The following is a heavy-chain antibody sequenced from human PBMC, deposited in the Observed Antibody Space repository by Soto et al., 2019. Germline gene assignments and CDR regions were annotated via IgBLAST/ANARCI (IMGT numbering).Heavy chain of an antibody. CDR1: GGSISSCGYY. D-gene: IGHD2-21*01. V-gene: IGHV4-31*03. CDR2: IYYSGTT. Sequence: QVQLQESGPGLVKPSQTLSLTCTVSGGSISSCGYYWNWIRQHPGKGLEWIGYIYYSGTTYYNPSLKSRVTISVDTSKNQFSLKLSSVTAASTALYYCAASCVGCGGFNYYGMDVWGQGTTVTVSS. CDR3: AASCVGCGGFNYYGMDV. J-gene: IGHJ6*02.